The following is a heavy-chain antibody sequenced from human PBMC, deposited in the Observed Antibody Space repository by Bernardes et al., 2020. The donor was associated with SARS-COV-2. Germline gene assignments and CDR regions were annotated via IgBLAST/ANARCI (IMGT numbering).Heavy chain of an antibody. V-gene: IGHV3-23*01. Sequence: SLHPSCVGSGFTFRDSVIIWVRQDPGPGLAWISGVTGSGYGTYYADSVKGRSSISRDNSKNTVYLQMNSLRDEDTAVYYCVGPGFWGQGTLVTVSS. J-gene: IGHJ4*02. CDR2: VTGSGYGT. CDR1: GFTFRDSV. CDR3: VGPGF.